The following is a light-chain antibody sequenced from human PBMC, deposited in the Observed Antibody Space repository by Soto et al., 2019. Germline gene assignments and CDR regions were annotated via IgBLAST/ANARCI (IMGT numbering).Light chain of an antibody. CDR1: SSDVGAYDY. V-gene: IGLV2-14*03. CDR3: SSFTTGTSYV. J-gene: IGLJ1*01. Sequence: QSALTQPASVSGSPGQSITISCTGTSSDVGAYDYVSWYQQHPGEVPKLMIFDVSDRPSGVSNRFSGSKSGNTASLTISGLQAEDEDDYYCSSFTTGTSYVFGTGTKLTVL. CDR2: DVS.